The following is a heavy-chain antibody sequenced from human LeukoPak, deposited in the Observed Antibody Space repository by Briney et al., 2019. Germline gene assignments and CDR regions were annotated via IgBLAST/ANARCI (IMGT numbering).Heavy chain of an antibody. D-gene: IGHD5-24*01. CDR1: GFTFSDYY. CDR2: ISSSSSYI. V-gene: IGHV3-11*06. Sequence: PGGSLRLSCAASGFTFSDYYMSWIRQAPGKGLEWVSSISSSSSYIYYADSVKGRFTISRDNAKNSLYLQMNSLRAEDTAVYYCARPRGNVEMATIPFDYWGQGTLVTISS. CDR3: ARPRGNVEMATIPFDY. J-gene: IGHJ4*02.